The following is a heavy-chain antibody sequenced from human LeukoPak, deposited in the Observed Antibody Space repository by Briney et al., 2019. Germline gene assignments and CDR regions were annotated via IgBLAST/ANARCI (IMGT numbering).Heavy chain of an antibody. CDR3: AKDPVDVVPAEGHAFDI. CDR1: GFTFSSYA. V-gene: IGHV3-23*01. Sequence: PGGSLRLSCAASGFTFSSYAMSWVRQAPGKGLESVSAISGSGGSTYYADSVKGRFTISRDNSKNTLYLQMNSLRAEDTAVYYCAKDPVDVVPAEGHAFDIWGQGTMVTVSS. D-gene: IGHD2-2*01. J-gene: IGHJ3*02. CDR2: ISGSGGST.